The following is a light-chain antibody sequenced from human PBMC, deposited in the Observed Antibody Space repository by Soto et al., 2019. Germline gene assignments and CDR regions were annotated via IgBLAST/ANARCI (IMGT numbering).Light chain of an antibody. J-gene: IGKJ1*01. CDR3: QQTYNLPRT. CDR2: GVS. V-gene: IGKV1-39*01. Sequence: DIRMTQPPSSLSASVGDRVTITCRASLTIGDSLSWFQQKVGKPPTLLIYGVSALQSGVPARFSGSGSGTDFTLTINNMQREDFATYYCQQTYNLPRTFGQGTKVDIK. CDR1: LTIGDS.